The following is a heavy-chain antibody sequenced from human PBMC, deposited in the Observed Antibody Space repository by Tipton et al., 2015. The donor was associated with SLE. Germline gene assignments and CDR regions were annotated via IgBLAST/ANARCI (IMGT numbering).Heavy chain of an antibody. V-gene: IGHV4-39*07. CDR2: IYHSGST. Sequence: TLSLTCTVSGGSISSSSYYWGWIRQPPGKGLEWIGSIYHSGSTNYNPSLKSRVTISVDTSKNQFSLKLSSVTAADTAVYYCAKTYGSGSYNYYYMDVWGKGTTVTVSS. J-gene: IGHJ6*03. CDR1: GGSISSSSYY. D-gene: IGHD3-10*01. CDR3: AKTYGSGSYNYYYMDV.